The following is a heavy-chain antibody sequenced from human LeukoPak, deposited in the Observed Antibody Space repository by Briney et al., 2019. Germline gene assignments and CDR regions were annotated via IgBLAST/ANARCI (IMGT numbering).Heavy chain of an antibody. CDR3: ARIRYCGGISCYYIDY. CDR2: INPSGGST. J-gene: IGHJ4*02. D-gene: IGHD2-2*01. CDR1: GYTFTSYY. Sequence: ASVKVSCKASGYTFTSYYMHWVRQAPGEGLEWMGIINPSGGSTSYAQKFQGRVTMTRDMSTSTVYMELSRLRSDDTAFYYCARIRYCGGISCYYIDYWGQGTLVTVSA. V-gene: IGHV1-46*01.